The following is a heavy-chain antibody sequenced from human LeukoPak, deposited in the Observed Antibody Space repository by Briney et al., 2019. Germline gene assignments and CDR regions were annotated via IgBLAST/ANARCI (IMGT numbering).Heavy chain of an antibody. CDR2: INPTGGST. CDR1: GYTFPSYF. Sequence: ASVKVSCKASGYTFPSYFMHWVRQAPGQGLEWMGIINPTGGSTTYAQKFQGRVTMTRDTSTSTVYMELSSLRSDDTAVYYCARTGEYYYDSSGYSDYWGQGTLVTVSS. V-gene: IGHV1-46*01. CDR3: ARTGEYYYDSSGYSDY. J-gene: IGHJ4*02. D-gene: IGHD3-22*01.